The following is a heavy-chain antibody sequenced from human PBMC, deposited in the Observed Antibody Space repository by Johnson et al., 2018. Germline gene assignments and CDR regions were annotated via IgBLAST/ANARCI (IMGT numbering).Heavy chain of an antibody. V-gene: IGHV3-13*01. J-gene: IGHJ3*02. Sequence: VQLVESGGGLVQPGGSLRLSCAASGFTFSSYDMHWVRQATGKGLEWVSAIGTAGDTYYPGSVQGRFTISRENAKNSLYLQMNSLRAGDTAVSYCARVYSDAFDIWGQGTMVTVSS. CDR1: GFTFSSYD. CDR3: ARVYSDAFDI. CDR2: IGTAGDT. D-gene: IGHD5-18*01.